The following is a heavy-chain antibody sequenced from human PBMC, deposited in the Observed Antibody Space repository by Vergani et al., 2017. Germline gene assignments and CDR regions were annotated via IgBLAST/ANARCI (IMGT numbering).Heavy chain of an antibody. Sequence: QLQLQESGPGLVKPSATLALTCSVSGASIRSSNYYWGWIRQPPGKGLEWIASIYYSGKTYYNPSLKSRVTISVDTSKNQFSLKLSSVTAADTAVYYCAREXHLLWFGETPLDVWGKGTTVTVSS. CDR3: AREXHLLWFGETPLDV. D-gene: IGHD3-10*01. V-gene: IGHV4-39*02. CDR1: GASIRSSNYY. CDR2: IYYSGKT. J-gene: IGHJ6*04.